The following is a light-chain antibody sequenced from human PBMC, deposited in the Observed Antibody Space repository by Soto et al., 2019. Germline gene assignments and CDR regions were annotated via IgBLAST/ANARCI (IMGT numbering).Light chain of an antibody. CDR1: KSIGAN. CDR2: AAS. V-gene: IGKV3-15*01. Sequence: EVVMTQSPATLSVSPGEGATLSCRASKSIGANLAWYQQKPGQAPRLLIYAASARATGIPARFSGSGSETEFTLTISSLKSEDFAFYSCQQYDNWPPITFGQGTRLAIK. J-gene: IGKJ5*01. CDR3: QQYDNWPPIT.